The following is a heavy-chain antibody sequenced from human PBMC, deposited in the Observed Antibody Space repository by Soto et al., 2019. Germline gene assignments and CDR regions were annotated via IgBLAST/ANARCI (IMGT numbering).Heavy chain of an antibody. CDR1: GYTFTSYA. CDR3: ARPRPSGVVVPAAIAY. V-gene: IGHV1-3*01. D-gene: IGHD2-2*01. CDR2: INAGNGNT. J-gene: IGHJ4*02. Sequence: ASVKVSCKASGYTFTSYAMHWVRQAPGQRLEWMGWINAGNGNTKYSQKFQGRVTITRDTSASTAYMELSSLRSEDTAVYYCARPRPSGVVVPAAIAYWGQGTLVTVSS.